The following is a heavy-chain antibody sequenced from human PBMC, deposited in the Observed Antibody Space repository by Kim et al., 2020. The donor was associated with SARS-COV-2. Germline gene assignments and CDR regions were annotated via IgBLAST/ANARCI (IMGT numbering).Heavy chain of an antibody. J-gene: IGHJ4*02. CDR3: LWAGDDSY. Sequence: GGSLRLSCVVSGFTLSGNNIDWVRQAPGKGLEWLSFSSGTSSTINYADSVKGRFTASRDDAKNSFYLQMNSLRDDDTAVYYCLWAGDDSYLGQGTLVTVS. V-gene: IGHV3-48*02. CDR2: SSGTSSTI. D-gene: IGHD2-21*01. CDR1: GFTLSGNN.